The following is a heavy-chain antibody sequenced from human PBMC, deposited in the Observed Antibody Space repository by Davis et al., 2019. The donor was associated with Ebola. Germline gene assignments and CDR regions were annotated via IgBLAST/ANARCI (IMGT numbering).Heavy chain of an antibody. CDR1: GFIFNTYA. V-gene: IGHV3-23*01. Sequence: GESLKISCVASGFIFNTYAMSWVRQAPGKGLGWVSLISGDGGSTYYTDSVKGRFTISRDNSKNTLYLQMNSLRAEDTAVYYCTNWFDPWGRGTLVTVSS. CDR2: ISGDGGST. CDR3: TNWFDP. J-gene: IGHJ5*02.